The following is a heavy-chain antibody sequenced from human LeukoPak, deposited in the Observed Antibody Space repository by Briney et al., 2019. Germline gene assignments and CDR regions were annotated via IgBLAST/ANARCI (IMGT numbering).Heavy chain of an antibody. D-gene: IGHD3-9*01. CDR1: GGSFSGYY. Sequence: SETLSLTCAVYGGSFSGYYWSWIRQPPGKGLEWIGEINHSGSTNYNPSLKSRVTISVDTSKNQFSLKLSSVTAADTAVYYCARRYRYFDRSRFDPWGQGTLVTVSS. V-gene: IGHV4-34*01. J-gene: IGHJ5*02. CDR2: INHSGST. CDR3: ARRYRYFDRSRFDP.